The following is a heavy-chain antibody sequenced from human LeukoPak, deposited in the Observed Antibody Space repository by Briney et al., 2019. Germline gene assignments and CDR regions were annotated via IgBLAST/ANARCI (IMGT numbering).Heavy chain of an antibody. D-gene: IGHD3-22*01. J-gene: IGHJ3*02. V-gene: IGHV3-53*01. CDR2: IYSGGST. CDR3: ARDWHYYDSSGPWAFDI. Sequence: GGSLRLSCAASGFTVSSNYMSWVRQAPGKGLEWASVIYSGGSTYYADSVKGRFTISRDNSKNTLYLQMNSLRAEDTAVYYCARDWHYYDSSGPWAFDIWGQGTMVTVSS. CDR1: GFTVSSNY.